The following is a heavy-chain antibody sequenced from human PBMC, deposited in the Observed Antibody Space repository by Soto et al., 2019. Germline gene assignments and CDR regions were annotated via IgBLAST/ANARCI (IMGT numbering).Heavy chain of an antibody. CDR2: IYYRGNA. V-gene: IGHV4-39*01. J-gene: IGHJ4*02. CDR1: DDSINSDKYY. Sequence: QLQLQESGPGLVKPSETLSLTCSVSDDSINSDKYYWGWIRQPPGKGLEWIGSIYYRGNAYYNPSLPTRVTISLEKSKSQFSLKLNPVTAADSALYFWARLEGLATISYYFDFWGPGALVTVSS. D-gene: IGHD3-9*01. CDR3: ARLEGLATISYYFDF.